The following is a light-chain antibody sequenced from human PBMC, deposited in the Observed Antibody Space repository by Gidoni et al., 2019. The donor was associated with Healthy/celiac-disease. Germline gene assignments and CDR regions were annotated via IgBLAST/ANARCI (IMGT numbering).Light chain of an antibody. CDR1: QSVSSY. Sequence: EIVLTQSPATLSLSPGERVTLSCRASQSVSSYLAWYQQKPGQAPRLLISDASNRATGIPARFSGSGSGTDFTLTISSLEPEDFAVYYCQQRSNWLTFXGXTKVEIK. J-gene: IGKJ4*01. V-gene: IGKV3-11*01. CDR3: QQRSNWLT. CDR2: DAS.